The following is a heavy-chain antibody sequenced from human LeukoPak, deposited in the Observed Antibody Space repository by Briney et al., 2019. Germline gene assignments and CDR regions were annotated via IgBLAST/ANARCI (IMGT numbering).Heavy chain of an antibody. Sequence: RQPPGKGLEWIGYIYYSGSTNYNPSLKSRVTISVDTSEKQFSLQLNSVTAADTAVYYCARQGSAYYFDFWGQGLLVTVSS. CDR2: IYYSGST. J-gene: IGHJ4*02. CDR3: ARQGSAYYFDF. V-gene: IGHV4-59*08. D-gene: IGHD2-15*01.